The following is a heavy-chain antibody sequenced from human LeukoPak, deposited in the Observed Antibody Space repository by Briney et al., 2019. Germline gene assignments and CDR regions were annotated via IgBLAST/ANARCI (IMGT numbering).Heavy chain of an antibody. J-gene: IGHJ4*02. CDR3: ARVDIVVVPAARPDLFDY. CDR1: GYTFTSYG. D-gene: IGHD2-2*03. V-gene: IGHV1-18*01. Sequence: ASVKVSCKASGYTFTSYGISWVRQAPGQGLEWMGWISAYNGNTNYAQKLQGRVTMTTDTSTSTAYMELRSLRSDDTAVDYCARVDIVVVPAARPDLFDYWGQGTLVTVSS. CDR2: ISAYNGNT.